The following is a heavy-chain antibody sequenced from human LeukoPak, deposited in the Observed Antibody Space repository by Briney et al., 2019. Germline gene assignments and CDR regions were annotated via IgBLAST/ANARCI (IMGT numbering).Heavy chain of an antibody. CDR1: GYSISSGYY. J-gene: IGHJ3*02. V-gene: IGHV4-38-2*01. D-gene: IGHD3-22*01. CDR2: IYHSGST. Sequence: PSETLSLTCAVSGYSISSGYYWGWIRQPPGKGLEWIGSIYHSGSTYYNPSLKSRVTISVDMSKNQFSLKLSSVTAADTAVYYCARQGLYYYDSSGTTDAFDIWGQGTMVTVSS. CDR3: ARQGLYYYDSSGTTDAFDI.